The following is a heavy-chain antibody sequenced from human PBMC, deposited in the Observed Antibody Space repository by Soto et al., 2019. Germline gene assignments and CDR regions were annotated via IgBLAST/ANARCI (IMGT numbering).Heavy chain of an antibody. D-gene: IGHD3-10*01. CDR3: ARRITMVRGPYYYYGMDV. J-gene: IGHJ6*02. CDR1: GFTFSSHA. CDR2: ISSTSSTK. V-gene: IGHV3-48*02. Sequence: PGGSLRLSCAASGFTFSSHAMTWVRQAPGKGLEWVSFISSTSSTKDYADSVKGRFTISRDNAKNSVYLQMNSLRDGDTAVYYCARRITMVRGPYYYYGMDVWGQGTTVTVSS.